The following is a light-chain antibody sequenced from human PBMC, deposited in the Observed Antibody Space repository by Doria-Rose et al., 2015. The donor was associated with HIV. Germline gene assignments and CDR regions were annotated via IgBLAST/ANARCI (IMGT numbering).Light chain of an antibody. CDR3: QQYNSYSPYT. V-gene: IGKV1-5*03. Sequence: PSTLSASVGDRVTITCRASQIIDNSLAWYQQKPGKAPNLLIYKASSLESGVPSRFSGSGSGREFTLTISSLQPDDFATYYCQQYNSYSPYTFGQGTKLEIK. CDR1: QIIDNS. J-gene: IGKJ2*01. CDR2: KAS.